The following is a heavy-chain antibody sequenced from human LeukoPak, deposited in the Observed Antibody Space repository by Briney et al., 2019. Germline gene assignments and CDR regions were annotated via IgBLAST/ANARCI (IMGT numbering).Heavy chain of an antibody. D-gene: IGHD6-6*01. Sequence: SVKVSCKASGYTFTGYYMHWVRQAPGQGLEWMGGIIPIFGTANYAQKFQGRVTITADESTSTAYMELSSLRSEDTAVYYCARGGSLGWDGSSSSIPFYYYGMDVWGQGTTVTVSS. CDR2: IIPIFGTA. J-gene: IGHJ6*02. V-gene: IGHV1-69*13. CDR3: ARGGSLGWDGSSSSIPFYYYGMDV. CDR1: GYTFTGYY.